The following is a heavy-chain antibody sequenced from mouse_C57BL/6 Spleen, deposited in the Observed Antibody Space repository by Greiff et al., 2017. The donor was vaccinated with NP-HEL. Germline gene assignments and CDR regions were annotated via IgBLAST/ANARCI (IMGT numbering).Heavy chain of an antibody. V-gene: IGHV1-50*01. CDR3: ARAGDYGRNY. CDR1: GYTFTSYW. Sequence: QVQLQQPGAELVKPGASVKLSCKASGYTFTSYWMQWVKQRPGQGLEWIGEIDPSDSYTNYNQKFKGKATLTVDKSSSTAYMQLSSLTSEDSAVYYCARAGDYGRNYWGQGTTLTVSS. D-gene: IGHD1-1*01. J-gene: IGHJ2*01. CDR2: IDPSDSYT.